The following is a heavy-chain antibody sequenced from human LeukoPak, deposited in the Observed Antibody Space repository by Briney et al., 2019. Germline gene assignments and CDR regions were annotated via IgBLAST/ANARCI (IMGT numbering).Heavy chain of an antibody. CDR2: IYPGDSDT. CDR3: ARHDRGYYFGLDV. J-gene: IGHJ6*02. V-gene: IGHV5-51*01. Sequence: GESLKISCKGSGYDFTIYWIAWVRQMPGKGLEWMGIIYPGDSDTRYSPSFQGQVTISADKSISTAYLQRSSLKASDTAMYYCARHDRGYYFGLDVWGQGTTVTVSS. CDR1: GYDFTIYW.